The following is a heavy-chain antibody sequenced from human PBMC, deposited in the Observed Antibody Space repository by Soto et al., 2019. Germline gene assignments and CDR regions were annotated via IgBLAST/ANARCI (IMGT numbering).Heavy chain of an antibody. CDR1: GGTMSDFY. Sequence: SETLSLTCTVSGGTMSDFYWSWIRQPPGKGLEWIGYIYSSGNTNYNPSLKNRVTISGDMSKNHFSLKLGSVTAADTAVYYCARETILVVADTHHDAFDMWGQGTMVTVSS. CDR2: IYSSGNT. D-gene: IGHD2-15*01. J-gene: IGHJ3*02. V-gene: IGHV4-59*01. CDR3: ARETILVVADTHHDAFDM.